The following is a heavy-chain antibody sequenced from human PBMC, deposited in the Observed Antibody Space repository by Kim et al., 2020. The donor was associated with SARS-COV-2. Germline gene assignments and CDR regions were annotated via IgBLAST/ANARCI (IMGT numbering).Heavy chain of an antibody. Sequence: SETLSLTCTVSGGSISSYYWSWIRQPPGKGLEWIGYIYYSGSTNYNPSLKSRVTISVDTSKNQFSLKLSSMTAADTAVYYCARAARGAFTIFGVVNWFDPWGQGTLVTVSS. CDR3: ARAARGAFTIFGVVNWFDP. V-gene: IGHV4-59*13. D-gene: IGHD3-3*01. CDR2: IYYSGST. CDR1: GGSISSYY. J-gene: IGHJ5*02.